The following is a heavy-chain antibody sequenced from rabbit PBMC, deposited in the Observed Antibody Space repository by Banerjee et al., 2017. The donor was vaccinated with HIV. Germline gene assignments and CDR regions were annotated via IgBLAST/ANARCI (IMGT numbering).Heavy chain of an antibody. J-gene: IGHJ4*01. D-gene: IGHD6-1*01. CDR1: GFSFSSGYD. V-gene: IGHV1S40*01. Sequence: QSLEESGGDLVKPGASLTLTCKASGFSFSSGYDMCWVRQAPGKGLEWIGRIYTGDDSTAYASWAKGRFTISKTSSTTVTLQMTSLTAADTATYFCARELVGLVAYFNLWGPGTLVTVS. CDR2: IYTGDDST. CDR3: ARELVGLVAYFNL.